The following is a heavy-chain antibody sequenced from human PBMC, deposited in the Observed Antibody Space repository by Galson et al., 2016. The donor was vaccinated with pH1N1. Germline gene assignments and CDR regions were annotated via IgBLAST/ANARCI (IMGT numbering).Heavy chain of an antibody. CDR3: VKDSDYGGQLR. D-gene: IGHD4-23*01. J-gene: IGHJ4*02. CDR2: IRFDGSKK. CDR1: GFTFNSNA. Sequence: SLRLSCAASGFTFNSNAMHWVRQAPGKGLEWVAFIRFDGSKKYYADSVKGRFTLSRDNSRATLFLQMNSLRPEDTAVYYCVKDSDYGGQLRWGQGTLVTVSS. V-gene: IGHV3-30*02.